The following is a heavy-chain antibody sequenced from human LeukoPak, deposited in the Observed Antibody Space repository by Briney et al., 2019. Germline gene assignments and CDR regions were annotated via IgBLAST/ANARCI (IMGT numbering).Heavy chain of an antibody. CDR2: IRSDGSDT. CDR3: ARDWFHAIDY. CDR1: GFTLSSYA. J-gene: IGHJ4*02. V-gene: IGHV3-74*01. D-gene: IGHD2/OR15-2a*01. Sequence: SGGSLRLSCAASGFTLSSYAMSWVRQAPGEGLVWVSRIRSDGSDTRYAESVKGRFTISRDNAKNTLYLQMNSLRAEDTAVYYCARDWFHAIDYWGQGTLVTVSS.